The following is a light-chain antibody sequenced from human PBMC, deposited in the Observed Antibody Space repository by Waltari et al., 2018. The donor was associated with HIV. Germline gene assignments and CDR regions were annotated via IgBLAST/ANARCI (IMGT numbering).Light chain of an antibody. V-gene: IGKV4-1*01. J-gene: IGKJ3*01. CDR1: QSVFFSSNNKNF. CDR3: QQYYTVPLT. Sequence: DIVMTQSPDSLAVYLGERATINCKSSQSVFFSSNNKNFLAWYQQKPGQAPKLLISWASTRESGVPARFSGSGSGTDFTLTISSLQPEDVAAYFCQQYYTVPLTFGPGTKVEIK. CDR2: WAS.